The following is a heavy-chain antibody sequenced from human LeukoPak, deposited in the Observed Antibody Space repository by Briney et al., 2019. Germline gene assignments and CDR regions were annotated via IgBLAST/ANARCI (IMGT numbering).Heavy chain of an antibody. CDR2: IYYSGST. J-gene: IGHJ4*02. D-gene: IGHD6-19*01. CDR3: ARVGVYSSGWFFDY. CDR1: GGSISSYY. Sequence: PSETLSLTCTVSGGSISSYYWSWIRQPPGKGLEWIGYIYYSGSTNYNPSLKSRVTISVDTSKNQFSLKLSSVTAADTAVYYCARVGVYSSGWFFDYWGQGTLVTVSS. V-gene: IGHV4-59*01.